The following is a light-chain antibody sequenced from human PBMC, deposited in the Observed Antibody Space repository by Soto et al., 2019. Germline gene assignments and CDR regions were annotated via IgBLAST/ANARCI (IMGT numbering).Light chain of an antibody. Sequence: QSVLTQPPSVSAAPGQKVTISCSGGSSNIGANFVSWYQHLPGTAPQLLIYQNDKQPSGIPDRFSGSKSGTSATLGITGLQTGDETDYYCGTWDSALSAWVFGGGTKVTVL. V-gene: IGLV1-51*02. J-gene: IGLJ3*02. CDR1: SSNIGANF. CDR3: GTWDSALSAWV. CDR2: QND.